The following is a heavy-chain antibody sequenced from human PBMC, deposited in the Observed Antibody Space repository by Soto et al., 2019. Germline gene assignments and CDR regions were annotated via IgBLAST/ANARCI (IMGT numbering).Heavy chain of an antibody. D-gene: IGHD2-21*01. Sequence: QVHLVQSGGEVKKPGASVKVSCKASGYRFTSSGFSWVRQAPGQGLEWMGWIRAYNGNTLYAQKFKGRVTMTTDTSTSTAYMELGSLRSDDTAVYYCATDPYCGSAPGCSALDAWGQGTSVTVSS. V-gene: IGHV1-18*04. J-gene: IGHJ6*02. CDR2: IRAYNGNT. CDR3: ATDPYCGSAPGCSALDA. CDR1: GYRFTSSG.